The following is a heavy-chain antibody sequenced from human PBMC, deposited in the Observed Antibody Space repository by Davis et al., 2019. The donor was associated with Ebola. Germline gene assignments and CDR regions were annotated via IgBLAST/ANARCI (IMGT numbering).Heavy chain of an antibody. J-gene: IGHJ3*02. CDR1: GYTFTSYA. CDR2: INAGNGNT. CDR3: ARHGVVTGYDAFDI. D-gene: IGHD1-14*01. Sequence: AASVKVSCKASGYTFTSYAMHWVRQAPGQRLEWMGWINAGNGNTKYSQKFQGRVTITRDTSASTAYMELSSLRSDDTAVYYCARHGVVTGYDAFDIWGQGTMVTVSS. V-gene: IGHV1-3*01.